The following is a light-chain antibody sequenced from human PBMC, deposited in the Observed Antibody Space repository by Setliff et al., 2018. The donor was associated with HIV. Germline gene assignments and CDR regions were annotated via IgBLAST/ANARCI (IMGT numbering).Light chain of an antibody. Sequence: QSALTQPASVSGSPGQSITISCTGTTSDIGSYTFVSWYQQYPGKAPKVMIYEVSKRPSGVSNRFSGSKSGNTASLTISGLQAEDEADYYCCSYSGRTSFVFGTGTKVTVL. J-gene: IGLJ1*01. V-gene: IGLV2-23*02. CDR1: TSDIGSYTF. CDR2: EVS. CDR3: CSYSGRTSFV.